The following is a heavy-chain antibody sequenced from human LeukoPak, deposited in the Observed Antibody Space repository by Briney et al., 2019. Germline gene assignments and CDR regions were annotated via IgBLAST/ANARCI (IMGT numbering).Heavy chain of an antibody. CDR2: MSDSGDST. CDR1: GFTFSSYG. D-gene: IGHD3-22*01. J-gene: IGHJ3*02. CDR3: AKLSYVADSSGYYLLAFDI. Sequence: LGGSLRLSCAASGFTFSSYGMSWVRQAPGKGLEWVSAMSDSGDSTYYADSVKGRFTISRDNSKNTLYLQMNSLRAEDTAVYYCAKLSYVADSSGYYLLAFDIWGQGTMVTVSS. V-gene: IGHV3-23*01.